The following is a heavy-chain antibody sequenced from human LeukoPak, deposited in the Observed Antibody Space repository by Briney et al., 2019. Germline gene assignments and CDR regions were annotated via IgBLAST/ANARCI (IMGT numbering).Heavy chain of an antibody. J-gene: IGHJ5*02. D-gene: IGHD6-6*01. V-gene: IGHV3-21*01. CDR3: ARGSSNVAARDNRFDP. CDR2: ISSSSSYI. Sequence: ETLSLTCTVSGGSISSNGYYWGWIRQSPGKGLEWVSSISSSSSYIYYADSVRGRFTISRDNAKKSVYLQMNSLRVEDTAVYYCARGSSNVAARDNRFDPWGQGTLVTVSS. CDR1: GGSISSNG.